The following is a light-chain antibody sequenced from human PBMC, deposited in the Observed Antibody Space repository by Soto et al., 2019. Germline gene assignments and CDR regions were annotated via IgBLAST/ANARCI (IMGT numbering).Light chain of an antibody. CDR3: RSYTRSSTYV. V-gene: IGLV2-14*03. J-gene: IGLJ1*01. CDR1: SSDVGGYNF. Sequence: QSVLTQPASVSGSPGQSITISCTGTSSDVGGYNFVSWYQQHPGKAPKLMIYDVNNRPSGVSNRFSGSKSGNTASLTISGLQAEDEADYYCRSYTRSSTYVFGTGTKVTVL. CDR2: DVN.